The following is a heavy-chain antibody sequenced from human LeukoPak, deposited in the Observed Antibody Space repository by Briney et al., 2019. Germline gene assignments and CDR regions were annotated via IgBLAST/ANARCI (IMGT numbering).Heavy chain of an antibody. D-gene: IGHD1-14*01. CDR3: ARDNKTGDESGGVDY. V-gene: IGHV4-59*01. J-gene: IGHJ4*02. CDR1: GGSLSSYY. Sequence: SETLSLICTVSGGSLSSYYWSWIRQPPGKGLEWIGYIYYSGSTNYNPSLKSRVTISVDTSKNQFSLKLSSVTAADTAVYYCARDNKTGDESGGVDYWGQGTLVTVSS. CDR2: IYYSGST.